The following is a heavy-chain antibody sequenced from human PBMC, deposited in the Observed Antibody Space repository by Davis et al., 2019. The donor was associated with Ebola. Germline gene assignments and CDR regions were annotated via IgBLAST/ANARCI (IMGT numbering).Heavy chain of an antibody. Sequence: AASVKVSCKASGNTFNTYGFSWVRQAPGQGLEWMGWISGYNGNTNYAQKFQGRVTMTRDTSITTAYMELSSLRSVDTAVYFCARRIKVGGAFDLWGQGTLLTVSS. D-gene: IGHD6-19*01. CDR2: ISGYNGNT. J-gene: IGHJ3*01. CDR1: GNTFNTYG. V-gene: IGHV1-18*04. CDR3: ARRIKVGGAFDL.